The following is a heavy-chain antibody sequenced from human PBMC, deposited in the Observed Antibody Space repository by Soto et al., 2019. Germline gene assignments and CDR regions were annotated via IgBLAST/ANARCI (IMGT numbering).Heavy chain of an antibody. CDR2: ISVSGGET. Sequence: EVQLLESGGGLVQPGGSRRLSCTASGFAFTNFEMSWARQASGKGLEWVSFISVSGGETHYADSVKGRFTSSRDNSKNTLYLQMNSLRVEDMAVYYCVKGGWLDDWGQGTLVTVSS. V-gene: IGHV3-23*01. CDR1: GFAFTNFE. CDR3: VKGGWLDD. D-gene: IGHD6-19*01. J-gene: IGHJ4*02.